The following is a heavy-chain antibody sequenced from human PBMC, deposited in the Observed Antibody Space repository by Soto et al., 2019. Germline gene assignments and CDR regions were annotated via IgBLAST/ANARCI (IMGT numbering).Heavy chain of an antibody. D-gene: IGHD6-19*01. CDR3: ATGAVDSGWSRTYYYYGMDV. CDR1: GYTLTELS. Sequence: ASVKVSCKVSGYTLTELSMHWVRQAPGKGLEWMGGFDPEDGETIYAQKFQGRVTMTEDTSTDTAYMELSSLRSEDTAVYYCATGAVDSGWSRTYYYYGMDVWGQGTTVTVSS. CDR2: FDPEDGET. V-gene: IGHV1-24*01. J-gene: IGHJ6*02.